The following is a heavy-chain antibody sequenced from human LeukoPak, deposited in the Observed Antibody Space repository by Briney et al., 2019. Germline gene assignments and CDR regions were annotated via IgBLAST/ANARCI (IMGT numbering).Heavy chain of an antibody. J-gene: IGHJ5*02. D-gene: IGHD2-2*01. CDR3: ARAARKDCSSTSRVTGSYRSKPCISTWFDP. CDR2: INHSGST. V-gene: IGHV4-34*01. CDR1: GGSFSGYY. Sequence: SETLSLTCAVYGGSFSGYYWSWIRQPPGKGLEWIGEINHSGSTNYNPSLKSRVTISVDRSKNQFSLKLSSVTAADTAVYYCARAARKDCSSTSRVTGSYRSKPCISTWFDPWGQGTLVTVSS.